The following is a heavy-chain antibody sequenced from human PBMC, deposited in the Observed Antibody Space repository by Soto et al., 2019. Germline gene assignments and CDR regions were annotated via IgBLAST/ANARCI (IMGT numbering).Heavy chain of an antibody. V-gene: IGHV3-23*01. CDR3: AKGSIEYSASVDN. CDR2: ISARGGSL. D-gene: IGHD5-12*01. J-gene: IGHJ4*02. Sequence: VQLLESGGGLVQPGGSLRLSCAASGFSFSSYAMVWVRQAPGKGLEWVSVISARGGSLYFADSVKGRFTISRDNSKNVLSLEMNSLRAEDTATYFWAKGSIEYSASVDNWGQGTLVVVSS. CDR1: GFSFSSYA.